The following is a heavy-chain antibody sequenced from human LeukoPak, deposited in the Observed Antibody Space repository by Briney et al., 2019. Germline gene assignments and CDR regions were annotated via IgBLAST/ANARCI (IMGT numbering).Heavy chain of an antibody. Sequence: GGSLRLSCAASGFTFSSYGMHWVRQAPGKGLEWVAVISYDGSNKYYADSVKGRFTISRDNSKNMLYLQMNSLRAEDTAVYYCAKDLDSSGFGFDYWGQGTLVTVSS. J-gene: IGHJ4*02. V-gene: IGHV3-30*18. CDR1: GFTFSSYG. D-gene: IGHD6-19*01. CDR3: AKDLDSSGFGFDY. CDR2: ISYDGSNK.